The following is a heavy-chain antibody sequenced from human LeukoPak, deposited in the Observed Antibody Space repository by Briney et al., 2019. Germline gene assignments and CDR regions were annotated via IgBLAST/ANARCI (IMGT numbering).Heavy chain of an antibody. D-gene: IGHD3-10*01. CDR3: ARDYLGSRWFGEKNYYYGMDV. CDR2: IWYDRSNK. Sequence: GGSLRLSCAASGLTFSSYGMHWVRQAPGKGLEWVAVIWYDRSNKYYADSVKGRFTISRDNSKNTLYLQMNSLRAEDTAVYYCARDYLGSRWFGEKNYYYGMDVWGKGTTVTVSS. V-gene: IGHV3-33*01. CDR1: GLTFSSYG. J-gene: IGHJ6*04.